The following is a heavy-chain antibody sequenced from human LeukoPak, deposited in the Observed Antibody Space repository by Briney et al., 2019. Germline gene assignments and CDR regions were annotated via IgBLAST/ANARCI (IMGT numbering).Heavy chain of an antibody. CDR2: ISDSGGST. CDR1: GFTFSSYA. CDR3: AKVDYYDSSGNSPNWFDP. J-gene: IGHJ5*02. D-gene: IGHD3-22*01. V-gene: IGHV3-23*01. Sequence: GGSLRLSCAASGFTFSSYAMSWVRQAPGKGLEWVSTISDSGGSTYYADSLKGRFTISRDNYKNTLYLQMNSLRAEDTAVYYCAKVDYYDSSGNSPNWFDPWGQGTLVTVSS.